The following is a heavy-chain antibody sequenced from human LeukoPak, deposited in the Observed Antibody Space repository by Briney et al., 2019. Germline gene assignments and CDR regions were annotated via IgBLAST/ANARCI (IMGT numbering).Heavy chain of an antibody. V-gene: IGHV4-39*01. Sequence: PSETLSLTCTVSGGSISSYYWGWIRQPPGKGLEWIGSIYYSGSTYYNPSLKSRVTISVDTSKNKFSLKLSSVTAADTAVYYCARHVARITGTTRWFDPWGQGTLVTVSS. J-gene: IGHJ5*02. D-gene: IGHD1-7*01. CDR2: IYYSGST. CDR3: ARHVARITGTTRWFDP. CDR1: GGSISSYY.